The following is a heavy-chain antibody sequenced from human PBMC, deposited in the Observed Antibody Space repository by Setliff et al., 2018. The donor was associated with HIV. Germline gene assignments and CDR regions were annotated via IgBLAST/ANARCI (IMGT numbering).Heavy chain of an antibody. Sequence: PSETLSLTCTVSGGSISSDDYYWNWIRQPPGKGLEWIGDITYSGSAYYNPSLKSRVTISIDTSNNQISLRLSSVTAADTAMYYYVRGDYGCNGKGFDYWGPGTLVTVSS. CDR3: VRGDYGCNGKGFDY. V-gene: IGHV4-30-4*08. D-gene: IGHD4-17*01. CDR1: GGSISSDDYY. CDR2: ITYSGSA. J-gene: IGHJ4*02.